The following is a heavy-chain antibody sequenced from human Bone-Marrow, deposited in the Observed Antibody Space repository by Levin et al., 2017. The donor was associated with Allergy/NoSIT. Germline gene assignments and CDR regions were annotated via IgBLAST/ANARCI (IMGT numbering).Heavy chain of an antibody. CDR1: GYTFTSYD. Sequence: ASVKVSCKASGYTFTSYDINWVRQATGQGLEWMGWMNPNSGNTGYAQKFQGRVTMTRNTSISTAYMELSSLRSEDTAVYYCARGPYCGGDCYSYYYYGMDVWGQGTTVTVSS. J-gene: IGHJ6*02. CDR3: ARGPYCGGDCYSYYYYGMDV. CDR2: MNPNSGNT. V-gene: IGHV1-8*01. D-gene: IGHD2-21*02.